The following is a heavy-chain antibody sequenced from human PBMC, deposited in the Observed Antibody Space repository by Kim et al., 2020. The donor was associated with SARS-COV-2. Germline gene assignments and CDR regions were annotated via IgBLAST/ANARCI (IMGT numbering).Heavy chain of an antibody. J-gene: IGHJ4*02. CDR3: ARVIVGPMRYIDY. V-gene: IGHV3-23*01. CDR1: GFTFGDFV. D-gene: IGHD1-26*01. CDR2: IGGRAVLK. Sequence: GGSLRLSCAASGFTFGDFVMDWVRQAPGKGLEWVSAIGGRAVLKFYADSVKGRFTVSRDNSKSTHSLHMSSLRVEDSAVYYCARVIVGPMRYIDYWGLGTVVTVSS.